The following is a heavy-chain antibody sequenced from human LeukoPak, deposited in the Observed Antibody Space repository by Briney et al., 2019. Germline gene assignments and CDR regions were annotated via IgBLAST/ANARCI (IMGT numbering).Heavy chain of an antibody. V-gene: IGHV3-74*01. CDR1: GMTFSNHW. J-gene: IGHJ4*02. CDR2: IKTDGRTT. Sequence: PGGSLRLSCAASGMTFSNHWMHWVRQVSGKGLVWVSLIKTDGRTTIYADSVKGRFTISRDNGKSTLYLQMNSLRAEDTAIYYCTTGPSYGYEWWGQGTVVTVSS. CDR3: TTGPSYGYEW. D-gene: IGHD3-16*01.